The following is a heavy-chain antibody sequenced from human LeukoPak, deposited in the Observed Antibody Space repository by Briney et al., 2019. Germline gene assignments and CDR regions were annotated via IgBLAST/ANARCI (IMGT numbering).Heavy chain of an antibody. D-gene: IGHD2-2*02. CDR3: AKDSGGPYTSCYRCGWFDP. Sequence: GGSLRLSCAASGFTFSSYAMSWVRQAPGKGLEWVSAISGSGGSTYYADSVKGRFTISRDNSKNTLYLQMNSLRAEDTAVYYCAKDSGGPYTSCYRCGWFDPWGKGTMVTVSS. CDR1: GFTFSSYA. CDR2: ISGSGGST. V-gene: IGHV3-23*01. J-gene: IGHJ5*02.